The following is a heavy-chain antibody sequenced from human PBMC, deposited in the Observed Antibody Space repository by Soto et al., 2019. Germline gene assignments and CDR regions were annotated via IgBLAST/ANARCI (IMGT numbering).Heavy chain of an antibody. D-gene: IGHD6-6*01. CDR1: GFTFSRYG. V-gene: IGHV3-30*18. Sequence: QVQLVESGGGVVQPGRSLRLSCAASGFTFSRYGMHWVRQAPGKGLEWVAVISDDGRRKYHADSVKDRFTISKDIPKNTQYLQMDSLRAEDTAVYYCAKGLFDYSSSSLQKNYLNDWGQGTLVTVSS. CDR3: AKGLFDYSSSSLQKNYLND. J-gene: IGHJ4*02. CDR2: ISDDGRRK.